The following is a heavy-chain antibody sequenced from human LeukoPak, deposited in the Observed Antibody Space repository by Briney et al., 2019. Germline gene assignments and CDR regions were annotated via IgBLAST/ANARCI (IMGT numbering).Heavy chain of an antibody. D-gene: IGHD3-10*01. CDR1: GYTFTSYA. CDR3: ARRNDGSGSYNSRFFDY. J-gene: IGHJ4*02. CDR2: INTNTGNP. Sequence: ASVKVSCKASGYTFTSYAMNWVRQAPGQGLEWMGWINTNTGNPTYAQGFTGRFVFSLDTSVSTAYLQISSLKAEDTAVYYCARRNDGSGSYNSRFFDYWGQGTLVTVSS. V-gene: IGHV7-4-1*02.